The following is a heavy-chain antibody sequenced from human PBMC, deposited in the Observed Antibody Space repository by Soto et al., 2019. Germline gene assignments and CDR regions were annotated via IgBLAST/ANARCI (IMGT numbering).Heavy chain of an antibody. D-gene: IGHD6-13*01. CDR1: GGSISGSSYY. CDR2: IYYSGST. J-gene: IGHJ4*02. V-gene: IGHV4-39*01. CDR3: ARRGIAAAAYFDY. Sequence: QLQLQESGPGLVKPSETLSLTCTVSGGSISGSSYYWGWIRQPPGKGLEWIGSIYYSGSTYYNPSLKSRVTISVDTSKNQFSLKLSSVTAADTAVYYCARRGIAAAAYFDYWGQGTLVTVSS.